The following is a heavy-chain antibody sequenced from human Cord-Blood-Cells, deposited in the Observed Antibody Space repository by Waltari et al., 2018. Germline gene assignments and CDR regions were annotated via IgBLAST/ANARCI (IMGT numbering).Heavy chain of an antibody. CDR1: GYSISSGDY. CDR2: IYHSGSN. Sequence: QVQLQESGPGLVKPSETMSLPCPVSGYSISSGDYWGWPGQPRGKGMASNGRIYHSGSNVYTPTLKCLGSVTGDTCKKQVSLKLSLVTAADRAVYDCASAEDCSSTSGYSIVFYGSTSVWFDPWGQGTLVTVAS. V-gene: IGHV4-38-2*01. D-gene: IGHD2-2*02. CDR3: ASAEDCSSTSGYSIVFYGSTSVWFDP. J-gene: IGHJ5*02.